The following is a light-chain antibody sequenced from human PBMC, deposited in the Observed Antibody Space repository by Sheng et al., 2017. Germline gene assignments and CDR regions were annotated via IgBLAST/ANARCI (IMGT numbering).Light chain of an antibody. CDR2: KAS. CDR1: QSIGSW. Sequence: DIQMTQSPSTLYASVGDRVTITCRASQSIGSWLAWYQQKPGKAPKLLIYKASNLQSGVPSRFSGSGSETEFTLTISSLQPDDFATYYCQRYNSQITFGGGTKVEI. V-gene: IGKV1-5*03. CDR3: QRYNSQIT. J-gene: IGKJ4*01.